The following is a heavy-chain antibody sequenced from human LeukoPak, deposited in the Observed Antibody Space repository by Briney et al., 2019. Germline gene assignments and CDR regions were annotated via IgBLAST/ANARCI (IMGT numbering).Heavy chain of an antibody. Sequence: SETLSLTCAVYGGSFSGYYWSWIRQPPGKGLEWIGEINHSGSTNYNPSLKSRVTISVDTSKNQFSLKLSSVTAADTAVYYCARGLYVYYYDSSGLPGGWFDPWGQGTLVTVSS. V-gene: IGHV4-34*01. CDR2: INHSGST. D-gene: IGHD3-22*01. CDR1: GGSFSGYY. J-gene: IGHJ5*02. CDR3: ARGLYVYYYDSSGLPGGWFDP.